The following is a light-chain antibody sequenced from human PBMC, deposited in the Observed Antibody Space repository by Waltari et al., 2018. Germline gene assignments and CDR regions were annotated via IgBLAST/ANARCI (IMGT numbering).Light chain of an antibody. CDR3: QQYNKWPPIT. V-gene: IGKV3-15*01. J-gene: IGKJ5*01. CDR2: GAS. Sequence: ETVMTQSPATRSVSPGERVTLSCRASQSVSSDLAWYHQKPGQAPRLLIYGASTRATDIPARFSGRGSGTEFTLTVSSLQSEDFGVYYCQQYNKWPPITFGQGTRLEI. CDR1: QSVSSD.